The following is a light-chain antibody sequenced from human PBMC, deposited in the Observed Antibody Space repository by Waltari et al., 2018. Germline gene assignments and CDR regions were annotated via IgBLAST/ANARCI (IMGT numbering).Light chain of an antibody. CDR2: GAS. J-gene: IGKJ1*01. CDR3: QHYDNWPPWT. V-gene: IGKV3-15*01. Sequence: EIVMTQSPATLSVSPGERATLSCRASQRVSSKLAWYQQKPGQAPRLRIYGASTRATGIPARVSGSGSGTEFTLTISSLQSEDFAVYYCQHYDNWPPWTFGQGTRVEIK. CDR1: QRVSSK.